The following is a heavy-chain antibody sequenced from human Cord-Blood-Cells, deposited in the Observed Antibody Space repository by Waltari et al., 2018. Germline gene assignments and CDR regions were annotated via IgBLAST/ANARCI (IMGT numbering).Heavy chain of an antibody. V-gene: IGHV3-15*01. CDR1: GFTFSNAW. CDR3: TTDVVDCSGGSYYYFDY. CDR2: IKSKTDGGPT. J-gene: IGHJ4*02. D-gene: IGHD2-15*01. Sequence: EVQLVESVGGLVKPGGSLRLSCAASGFTFSNAWMSWIRQAPGKGLEWVGRIKSKTDGGPTEYAASVKGRFTLSRDDSKNTMYLQMNSRKTEDTAVYYCTTDVVDCSGGSYYYFDYWGQGTLVTVSS.